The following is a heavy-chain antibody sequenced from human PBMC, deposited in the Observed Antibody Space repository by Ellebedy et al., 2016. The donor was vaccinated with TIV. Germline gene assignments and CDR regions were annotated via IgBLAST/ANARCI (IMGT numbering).Heavy chain of an antibody. J-gene: IGHJ4*02. CDR3: AREEETGSSWFTY. CDR1: GYAFPNYW. V-gene: IGHV5-51*01. D-gene: IGHD6-13*01. Sequence: GESLKISCNGSGYAFPNYWIGWVRQMPGKGLEWVAIIYPSNSDTRYSPSFVGQVTISADKSISTAYLQWDSLVASDTAMYYCAREEETGSSWFTYWGRGTLVTGSS. CDR2: IYPSNSDT.